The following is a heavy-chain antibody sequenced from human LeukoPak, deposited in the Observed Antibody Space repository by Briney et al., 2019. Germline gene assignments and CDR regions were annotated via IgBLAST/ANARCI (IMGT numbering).Heavy chain of an antibody. CDR2: INHSGTT. J-gene: IGHJ6*03. V-gene: IGHV4-34*01. CDR1: GESFSDFY. Sequence: SETLSLTCAVSGESFSDFYWNWVRQSPGKGLEWIGEINHSGTTNYNPSLKSRVTISVDTSKNQFSLKLSSVTAADTAVYYCTRGSIAYYYMDVWGKGTTVTISS. CDR3: TRGSIAYYYMDV. D-gene: IGHD3-22*01.